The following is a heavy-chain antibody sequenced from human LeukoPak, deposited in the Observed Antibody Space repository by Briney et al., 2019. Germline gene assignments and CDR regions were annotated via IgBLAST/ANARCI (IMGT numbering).Heavy chain of an antibody. D-gene: IGHD6-13*01. CDR2: IKQDEGER. Sequence: PGGSLRLSCAASGFTFSSYWMSWVRQAPGKGLEWVASIKQDEGERYYVDSVKGRFTISRDNAKNTLYLQMNSLRAEDTAVYYCAKDVAAASYYFDYWGQGTLVTVSS. J-gene: IGHJ4*02. CDR3: AKDVAAASYYFDY. V-gene: IGHV3-7*03. CDR1: GFTFSSYW.